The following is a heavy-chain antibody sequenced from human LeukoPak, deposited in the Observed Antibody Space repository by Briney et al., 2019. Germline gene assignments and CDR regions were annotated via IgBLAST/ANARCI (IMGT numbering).Heavy chain of an antibody. Sequence: SETLSLTCTVSGYSISSGYYWGWIRQPPGKGLEWIGSIYHSGSTYYNPSLKSRVTISVDTSKNQFSLKLSSVTAADTAVYYCARYGGSYPFDYWGQGTLVTVSS. V-gene: IGHV4-38-2*02. D-gene: IGHD1-26*01. CDR3: ARYGGSYPFDY. CDR1: GYSISSGYY. CDR2: IYHSGST. J-gene: IGHJ4*02.